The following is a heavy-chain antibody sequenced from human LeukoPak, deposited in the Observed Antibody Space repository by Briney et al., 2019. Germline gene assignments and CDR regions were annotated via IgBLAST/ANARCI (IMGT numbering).Heavy chain of an antibody. CDR1: GFTVSTNY. CDR2: IYRAGTT. J-gene: IGHJ4*02. Sequence: GGSLRLSCAAPGFTVSTNYMSWVRQAPGKGLEWVSVIYRAGTTYYADSVKGRFTISRDNSKNTLYLQMNSLRADDTAVYYCARVTDGDYPDYWGQGTLVIVSS. D-gene: IGHD4-17*01. V-gene: IGHV3-66*01. CDR3: ARVTDGDYPDY.